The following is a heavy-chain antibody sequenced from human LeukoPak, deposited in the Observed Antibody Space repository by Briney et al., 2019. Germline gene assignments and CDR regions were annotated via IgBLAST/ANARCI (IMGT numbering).Heavy chain of an antibody. J-gene: IGHJ3*02. CDR1: GYTFTGNG. CDR3: ASFGMSEAFDI. D-gene: IGHD3-10*01. CDR2: INAYNGNT. Sequence: ASVKVSCKASGYTFTGNGITWVRQAPGQGLEWMGWINAYNGNTVYAQMFEGRVTLITDTSTTTAYMGLTNLRSEDTAVYYCASFGMSEAFDIWGQGTMVTVSS. V-gene: IGHV1-18*01.